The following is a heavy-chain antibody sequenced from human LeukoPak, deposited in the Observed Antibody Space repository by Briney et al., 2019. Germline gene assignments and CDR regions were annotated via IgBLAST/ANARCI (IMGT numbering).Heavy chain of an antibody. D-gene: IGHD2-2*01. CDR1: GGSFSGYY. CDR2: ISHSGST. J-gene: IGHJ5*02. V-gene: IGHV4-34*01. CDR3: ARDQKYCSSTSCYDTWFDP. Sequence: SETLSLTCAVYGGSFSGYYWSWIRQPPGKGLEWIGEISHSGSTNYNPSLKSRVTISVDTSKNQFSLKLSSVTAADTAVYYCARDQKYCSSTSCYDTWFDPWGQGTLVTVSS.